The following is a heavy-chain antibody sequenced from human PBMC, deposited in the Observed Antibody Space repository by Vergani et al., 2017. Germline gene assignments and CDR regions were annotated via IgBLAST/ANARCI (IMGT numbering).Heavy chain of an antibody. D-gene: IGHD3-22*01. CDR2: ISSSSSTI. Sequence: EVQLLESGGGLVQPGGSLRLSCAASGFTFSSYSMNWVRQAPGKGLEWVSYISSSSSTIYYADSVKGRFTISRDNAKNSLYLQMNSLRAEDTAVYYCARDPMYYYDSSGSLFDYWGQGTLVTVSS. J-gene: IGHJ4*02. V-gene: IGHV3-48*01. CDR3: ARDPMYYYDSSGSLFDY. CDR1: GFTFSSYS.